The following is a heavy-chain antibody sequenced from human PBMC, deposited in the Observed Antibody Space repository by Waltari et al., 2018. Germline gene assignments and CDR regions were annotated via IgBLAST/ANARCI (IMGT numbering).Heavy chain of an antibody. CDR1: GYTFTSYD. V-gene: IGHV1-8*01. CDR2: MNPNSGNT. CDR3: ARVVVVAATKKRNANWFDP. D-gene: IGHD2-15*01. Sequence: QVQLVQSGAEVQKPGASVKVSCKASGYTFTSYDINWVRQATGQGLEWMGWMNPNSGNTGYAQKFQGRVTMTRNTSISTAYMELSSLRSEDTAVYYCARVVVVAATKKRNANWFDPWGQGTLVTVSS. J-gene: IGHJ5*02.